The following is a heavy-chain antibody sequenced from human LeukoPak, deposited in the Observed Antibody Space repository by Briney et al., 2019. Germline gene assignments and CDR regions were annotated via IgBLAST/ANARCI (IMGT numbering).Heavy chain of an antibody. J-gene: IGHJ5*02. Sequence: SQTLSLTCTVSGGSISSGGYYWSWIRQHPGKGLEWIVYIYYSGSTYYNPSLKSRVTISVDTSKNQFSLKLSSVTAADTAVYYCARGGERETYYYDSSFGWFDPWGQGTLVTVSS. CDR2: IYYSGST. V-gene: IGHV4-31*03. CDR3: ARGGERETYYYDSSFGWFDP. CDR1: GGSISSGGYY. D-gene: IGHD3-22*01.